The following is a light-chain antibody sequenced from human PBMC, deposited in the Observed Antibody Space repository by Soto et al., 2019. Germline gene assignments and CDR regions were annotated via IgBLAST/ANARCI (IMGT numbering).Light chain of an antibody. CDR3: QAWHSSTVV. V-gene: IGLV3-1*01. Sequence: SYELTQPPSVSVSPGQTASITCSGDKLGDKYACWYQQKPGQSPVLVIYQDNKRASGIPERFSGSNSGNTATLTISGTQAMDEADYYCQAWHSSTVVFGGGTKVTVL. CDR2: QDN. CDR1: KLGDKY. J-gene: IGLJ2*01.